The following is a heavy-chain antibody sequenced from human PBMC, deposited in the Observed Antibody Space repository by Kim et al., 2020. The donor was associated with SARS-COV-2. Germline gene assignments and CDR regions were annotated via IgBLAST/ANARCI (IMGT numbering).Heavy chain of an antibody. V-gene: IGHV3-30-3*01. CDR2: ISYDGSNK. D-gene: IGHD3-10*01. J-gene: IGHJ6*02. Sequence: GGSLRLSCAASGFTFSSYAMHWVRQAPGKGLQWVAVISYDGSNKYYADSVKGRFTISRDNSKNTMYVQMKSLRPEDTAVYYCARVVRSSGSYYNALYYSYGRDVWGQGTTVTVSS. CDR1: GFTFSSYA. CDR3: ARVVRSSGSYYNALYYSYGRDV.